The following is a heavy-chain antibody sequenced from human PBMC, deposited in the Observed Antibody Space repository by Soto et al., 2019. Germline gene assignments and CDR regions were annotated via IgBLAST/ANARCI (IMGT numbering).Heavy chain of an antibody. Sequence: ASVKVSCKASGYTFTSYDINWVRQATGQGLEWMGWMNPNSGNTGYAQKFQGRVTMTRNTSISTAYMELSSLRSEDTAVYYCARGYLHSNYVYYYYYMDVWGKGTTVNVSS. V-gene: IGHV1-8*01. J-gene: IGHJ6*03. CDR2: MNPNSGNT. CDR3: ARGYLHSNYVYYYYYMDV. CDR1: GYTFTSYD. D-gene: IGHD4-4*01.